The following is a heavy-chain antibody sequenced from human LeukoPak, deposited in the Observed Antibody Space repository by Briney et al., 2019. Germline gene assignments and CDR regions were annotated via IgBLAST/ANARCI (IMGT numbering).Heavy chain of an antibody. CDR2: ISTSGNYI. Sequence: PGGSLRLSCAASGFTFSHYNMNWVRQAPGKGREWVSSISTSGNYIYYADSVRGRFTISRDNAKNSLYLQMNSLRAEDTAVYYCARDSSRYFFDYWGQGTLVTVSS. V-gene: IGHV3-21*01. CDR1: GFTFSHYN. CDR3: ARDSSRYFFDY. J-gene: IGHJ4*02. D-gene: IGHD3-16*02.